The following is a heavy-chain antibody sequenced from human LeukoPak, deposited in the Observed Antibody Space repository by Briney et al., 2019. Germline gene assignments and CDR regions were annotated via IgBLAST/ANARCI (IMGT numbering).Heavy chain of an antibody. CDR3: APNWFDP. V-gene: IGHV3-30*03. Sequence: GGSLRLSCAASGFTFSSYGMHWVRQAPGKGLEWVAVISYDGSNKYYGDSVKGRFTISRDNSKNTLYLQMNSLRAEDTAVYYCAPNWFDPWGQGTLVTVSS. J-gene: IGHJ5*02. CDR1: GFTFSSYG. CDR2: ISYDGSNK.